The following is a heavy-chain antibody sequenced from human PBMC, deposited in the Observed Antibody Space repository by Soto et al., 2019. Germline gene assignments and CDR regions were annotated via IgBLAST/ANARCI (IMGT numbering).Heavy chain of an antibody. CDR2: IIPIFGTA. D-gene: IGHD3-10*01. CDR1: GGTFSRHA. CDR3: ARDVGGNWFDP. Sequence: QVQLVQSGAEVRKPGSSVKVSCKASGGTFSRHAISWVRQAPGQGLEWMGGIIPIFGTANHAQKFQGRVTIIADESTSTVYMELSSLRSEDTAMYYCARDVGGNWFDPWGQGTLVTVSS. V-gene: IGHV1-69*01. J-gene: IGHJ5*02.